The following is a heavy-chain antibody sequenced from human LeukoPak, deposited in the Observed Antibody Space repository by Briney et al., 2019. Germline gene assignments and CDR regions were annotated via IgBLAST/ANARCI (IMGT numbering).Heavy chain of an antibody. Sequence: SETLSLTCAVYGGSFGGYYWSWIRQPPGKGLEWIGEINHSGSTNYNPSLKSRVTISVDTSKNQFSLKLSSVTAADTAVYYCARGSSGYYSLYYFDYWGQGTLVTVSS. CDR3: ARGSSGYYSLYYFDY. CDR2: INHSGST. J-gene: IGHJ4*02. D-gene: IGHD3-22*01. V-gene: IGHV4-34*01. CDR1: GGSFGGYY.